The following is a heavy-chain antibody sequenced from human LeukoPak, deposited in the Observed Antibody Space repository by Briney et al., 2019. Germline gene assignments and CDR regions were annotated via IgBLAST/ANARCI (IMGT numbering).Heavy chain of an antibody. CDR1: GFTFSDFW. J-gene: IGHJ4*02. D-gene: IGHD3-3*01. CDR3: AKDGIRFLEWLLFEYYFDY. Sequence: PGGSLRLSCGASGFTFSDFWMSWVRQAPGKGLEWVSAISGSGGSTYYADSVKGRFTISRDNSKNTLYLQMNSLRAEDTAVYYCAKDGIRFLEWLLFEYYFDYWGQGTLVTVSS. CDR2: ISGSGGST. V-gene: IGHV3-23*01.